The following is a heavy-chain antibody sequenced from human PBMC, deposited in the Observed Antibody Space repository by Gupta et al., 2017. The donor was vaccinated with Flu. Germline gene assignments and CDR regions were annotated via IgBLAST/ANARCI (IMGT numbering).Heavy chain of an antibody. CDR2: ISGSGGGT. J-gene: IGHJ4*02. D-gene: IGHD5-12*01. CDR1: GFTFSNYA. CDR3: VKGRAKDSGYIGDY. Sequence: EVQLLESGGGLVQSGGSLRLSCAASGFTFSNYAMSWVRQAPGKGLEWVSGISGSGGGTYYADSVEGRFTISRDNSKNSLYLQMNSLRAEDTAVYYCVKGRAKDSGYIGDYWGQGTLVPVSS. V-gene: IGHV3-23*01.